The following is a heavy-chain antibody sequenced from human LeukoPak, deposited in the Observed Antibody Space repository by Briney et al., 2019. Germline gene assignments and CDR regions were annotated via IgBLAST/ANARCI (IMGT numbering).Heavy chain of an antibody. CDR1: GFTFSSYA. CDR3: AKDGSSGYKGIV. J-gene: IGHJ4*02. D-gene: IGHD3-22*01. CDR2: ISGSGGST. Sequence: GGSLRLACAASGFTFSSYAMRWVRQPPGKGLEWVSAISGSGGSTYYADSVKGRFTISRDNSKHTLYLQMNRLRAEDTGVYYCAKDGSSGYKGIVWGEGSLVTVS. V-gene: IGHV3-23*01.